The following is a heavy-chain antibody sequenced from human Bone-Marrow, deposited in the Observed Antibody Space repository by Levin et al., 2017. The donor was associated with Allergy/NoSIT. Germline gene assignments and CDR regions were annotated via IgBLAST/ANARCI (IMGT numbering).Heavy chain of an antibody. D-gene: IGHD6-19*01. Sequence: SLKISCAASGFTFDDYAMHWVRQAPGKGLEWVSGISWNSGSIGYADSVKGRFTISRDNAKNSLYLQMNSLRAEDTALYYCAKDRGSGWYVGLDYWGQGTLVTVSS. CDR2: ISWNSGSI. CDR1: GFTFDDYA. V-gene: IGHV3-9*01. CDR3: AKDRGSGWYVGLDY. J-gene: IGHJ4*02.